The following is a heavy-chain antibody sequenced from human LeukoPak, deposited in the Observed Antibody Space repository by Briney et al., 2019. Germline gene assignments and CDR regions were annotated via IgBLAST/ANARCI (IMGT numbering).Heavy chain of an antibody. CDR1: GGSLTSYY. CDR2: IYSSGST. J-gene: IGHJ4*02. CDR3: ARTTVAGGWDY. Sequence: PSETLSLTCTVSGGSLTSYYWSWIRQPAGKGLEWIGRIYSSGSTNYNPSLKSRVTMSVDTSKNHFSLKLTSVTAADTAVYYRARTTVAGGWDYWGQGSLVTVSS. D-gene: IGHD6-19*01. V-gene: IGHV4-4*07.